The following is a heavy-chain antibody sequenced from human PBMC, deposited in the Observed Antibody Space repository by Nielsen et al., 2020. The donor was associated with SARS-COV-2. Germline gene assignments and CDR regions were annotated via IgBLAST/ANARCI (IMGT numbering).Heavy chain of an antibody. CDR2: IYYSGST. CDR1: GGSISSSSYY. D-gene: IGHD6-19*01. V-gene: IGHV4-39*01. Sequence: SETLSLTCTVSGGSISSSSYYWGWIRQLPGKGLEWIGSIYYSGSTYYNPSLKSRVTISVDTSKNQFSLKLSSVTAADTAVYYCARPYSSGWKSEYYFDYWGQGTLVTVSS. J-gene: IGHJ4*02. CDR3: ARPYSSGWKSEYYFDY.